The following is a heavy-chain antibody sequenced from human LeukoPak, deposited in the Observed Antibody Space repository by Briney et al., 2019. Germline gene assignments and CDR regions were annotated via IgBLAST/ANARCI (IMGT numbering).Heavy chain of an antibody. J-gene: IGHJ4*02. Sequence: GGSLRLSCAASGFTFDDYGMSWVRQAPGKGLEWVSGINWNGGSTGYADSVKGRFTISRDNAKNSLYLQMNSLRAEDTALYHCARKGPYYDSSGYYPLDYWGQGTLVTVSS. D-gene: IGHD3-22*01. CDR3: ARKGPYYDSSGYYPLDY. CDR1: GFTFDDYG. CDR2: INWNGGST. V-gene: IGHV3-20*01.